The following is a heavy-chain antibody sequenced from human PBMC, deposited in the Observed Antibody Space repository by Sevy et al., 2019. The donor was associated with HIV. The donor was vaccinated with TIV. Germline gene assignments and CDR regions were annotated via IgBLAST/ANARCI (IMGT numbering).Heavy chain of an antibody. CDR3: ARDGVSSGWYRGYYFDN. CDR2: ISYDGTDN. V-gene: IGHV3-30*04. D-gene: IGHD6-19*01. J-gene: IGHJ4*02. Sequence: GGSLRLSCAASGFTFSSFAMHWVRQAPGKGLDWVTFISYDGTDNYYADSVKGRFTISRDNSKNTVDLQMNSLRPEDTAIYYCARDGVSSGWYRGYYFDNWGQGTLVTVSS. CDR1: GFTFSSFA.